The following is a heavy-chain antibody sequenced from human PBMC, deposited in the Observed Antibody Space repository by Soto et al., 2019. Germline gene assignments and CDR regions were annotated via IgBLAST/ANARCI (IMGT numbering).Heavy chain of an antibody. V-gene: IGHV3-13*01. Sequence: EVQLEESGGGLVQPGGSLRLSCAASGFTFSSYDMHWVRQATGKGLEWVSAIGTAGDTYYPGSVKGRFTISRENAKNSLYLQMNSLRAGDSAVYYCASGQGYSYGIDYWGQGTLVTVSS. J-gene: IGHJ4*02. CDR2: IGTAGDT. D-gene: IGHD5-18*01. CDR3: ASGQGYSYGIDY. CDR1: GFTFSSYD.